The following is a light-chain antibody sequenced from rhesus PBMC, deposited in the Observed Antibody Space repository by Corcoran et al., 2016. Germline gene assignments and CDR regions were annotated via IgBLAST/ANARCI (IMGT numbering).Light chain of an antibody. CDR3: QHYYSTPYS. Sequence: DIQMTQSPSSLSASVGDRVTITCRASQGITNDLAWYQQKPGETPKLLIYGASSLQSGIPSRFSGSGSGTDFTLTIISLQSEDFATYYCQHYYSTPYSFGQGTKVEIK. CDR1: QGITND. CDR2: GAS. J-gene: IGKJ2*01. V-gene: IGKV1-33*02.